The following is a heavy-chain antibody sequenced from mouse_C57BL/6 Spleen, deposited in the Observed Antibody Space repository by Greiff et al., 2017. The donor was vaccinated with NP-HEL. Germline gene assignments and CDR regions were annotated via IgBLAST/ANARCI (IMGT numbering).Heavy chain of an antibody. CDR1: GYTFTSYW. CDR2: IDPNSGGT. Sequence: QVQLQQPGAELVKPGASVKLSCKASGYTFTSYWMHWVKQRPGRGLEWIGRIDPNSGGTKYNEKFKSKATLTVDKPSSTAYMQLSSLTSEDSAVYYCARGDYGSSYVRYYAMDYWGQGTSVTVSS. V-gene: IGHV1-72*01. J-gene: IGHJ4*01. D-gene: IGHD1-1*01. CDR3: ARGDYGSSYVRYYAMDY.